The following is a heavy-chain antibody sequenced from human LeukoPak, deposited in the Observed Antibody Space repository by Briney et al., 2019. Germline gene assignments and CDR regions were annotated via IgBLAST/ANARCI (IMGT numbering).Heavy chain of an antibody. CDR2: FDPEDGET. CDR1: GYTLTELS. J-gene: IGHJ4*02. D-gene: IGHD3-10*01. V-gene: IGHV1-24*01. CDR3: ATEGYYGSGSYYILDY. Sequence: ASVKVSCKVSGYTLTELSMHWVRQAPGKGLEWMGGFDPEDGETIYAQKFQGRVTMTEDTSTDTAYMELSSLRSEDTDVYYCATEGYYGSGSYYILDYWGQGTLVTVSS.